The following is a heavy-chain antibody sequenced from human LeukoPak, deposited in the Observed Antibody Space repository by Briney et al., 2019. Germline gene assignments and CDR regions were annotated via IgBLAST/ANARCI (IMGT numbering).Heavy chain of an antibody. CDR1: GGSISGYH. Sequence: PSETLSLTCTVSGGSISGYHWSWIRQPPGKGLEWIAYIYYTGSTGYNPSRKSRVTISIDTSKNQFSRKLTSVTAADTAVYYCAREIGSSHSDGYRGWFDPWGQGTLVTVSS. J-gene: IGHJ5*02. CDR3: AREIGSSHSDGYRGWFDP. CDR2: IYYTGST. D-gene: IGHD5-18*01. V-gene: IGHV4-59*01.